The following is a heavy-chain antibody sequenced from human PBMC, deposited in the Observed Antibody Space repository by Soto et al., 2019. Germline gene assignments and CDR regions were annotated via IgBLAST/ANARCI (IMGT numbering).Heavy chain of an antibody. CDR3: ARDYRSSWDY. CDR2: INPSGGKT. V-gene: IGHV1-46*01. J-gene: IGHJ4*02. CDR1: GYTFTTYY. Sequence: ASVKVSCKASGYTFTTYYMHWVRQAPGQRLEWLGIINPSGGKTNYAQELQDRVTITTDTSASTTYMELSSLRSEDTSVYYCARDYRSSWDYWGQGTQVTVSS. D-gene: IGHD6-13*01.